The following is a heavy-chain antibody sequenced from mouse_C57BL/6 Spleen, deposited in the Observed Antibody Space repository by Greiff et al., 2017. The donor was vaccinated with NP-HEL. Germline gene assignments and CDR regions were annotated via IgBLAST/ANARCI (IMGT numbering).Heavy chain of an antibody. D-gene: IGHD2-1*01. Sequence: VKLKQPGAELVKPGASVKMSCKASGYTFTSYWITWVKQRPGQGLEWIGDIYPGSGSTNYNEKFKSKATLTVDTSSSTAYMQLSSLTSEDSAVYYCARDGNYPAWFAYWGQGTLVTVSA. CDR1: GYTFTSYW. J-gene: IGHJ3*01. V-gene: IGHV1-55*01. CDR3: ARDGNYPAWFAY. CDR2: IYPGSGST.